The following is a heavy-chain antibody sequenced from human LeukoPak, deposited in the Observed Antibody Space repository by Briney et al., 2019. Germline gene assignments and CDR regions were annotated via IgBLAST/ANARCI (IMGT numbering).Heavy chain of an antibody. CDR1: GFSFSTYE. CDR3: ARGAAAGKPY. J-gene: IGHJ4*02. D-gene: IGHD6-13*01. V-gene: IGHV3-48*03. Sequence: GGSLRLSCAASGFSFSTYEMNWVRRAPGKGLEWVSYISGTGGRIHYTESVKGRFTISRDNAKNSLYLQMNSLRAEDTAVYYCARGAAAGKPYWGQGTLVTVSS. CDR2: ISGTGGRI.